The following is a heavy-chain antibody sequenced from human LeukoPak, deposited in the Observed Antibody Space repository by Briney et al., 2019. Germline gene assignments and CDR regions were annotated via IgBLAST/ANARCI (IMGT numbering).Heavy chain of an antibody. D-gene: IGHD5-24*01. V-gene: IGHV1-2*02. CDR3: ARDPRDGYNCPFDY. CDR2: INPNSGGT. J-gene: IGHJ4*02. CDR1: GYTFTGYY. Sequence: ASVEDSCKASGYTFTGYYMHWVPQAPGQGPELMGWINPNSGGTNYAQKFQGRVTMTRDTSIGTAYMELRRLRSDATAVYYCARDPRDGYNCPFDYWGQGTLVTVSS.